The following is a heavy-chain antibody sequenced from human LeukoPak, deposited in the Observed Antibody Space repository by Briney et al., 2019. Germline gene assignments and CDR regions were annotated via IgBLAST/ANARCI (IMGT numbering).Heavy chain of an antibody. D-gene: IGHD1-14*01. CDR1: GVPITDYY. J-gene: IGHJ5*02. CDR3: ARELPSTGNWFDP. V-gene: IGHV4-59*01. CDR2: MYYSGDS. Sequence: SETLSLTCNISGVPITDYYWSWIRLAPRRGLEWIGYMYYSGDSNSNPSLESRVTMSADTSTNQFSLRLTSVTAADTAIYYCARELPSTGNWFDPWGQGILVTVSS.